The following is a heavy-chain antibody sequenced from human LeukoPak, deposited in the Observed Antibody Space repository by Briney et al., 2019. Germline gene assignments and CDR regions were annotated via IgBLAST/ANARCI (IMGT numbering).Heavy chain of an antibody. V-gene: IGHV4-59*01. J-gene: IGHJ4*02. CDR2: IYYSGST. Sequence: SETLSLTCTVSGGSISSYYWSWIRQPPGKGLEWIGYIYYSGSTNYNPSLKSRVTISVDTSKNQFSLELSSVTAADTAVYYCARGLSYYYGSGRFDYWGQGTLVTVSS. CDR1: GGSISSYY. CDR3: ARGLSYYYGSGRFDY. D-gene: IGHD3-10*01.